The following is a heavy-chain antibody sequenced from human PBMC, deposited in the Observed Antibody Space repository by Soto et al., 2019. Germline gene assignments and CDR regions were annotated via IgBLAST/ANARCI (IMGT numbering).Heavy chain of an antibody. CDR1: GFTFSTYA. CDR3: ARALVPGHYYYGMDV. CDR2: ISYDGANK. J-gene: IGHJ6*02. D-gene: IGHD1-1*01. V-gene: IGHV3-30-3*01. Sequence: GGSLRLSCAASGFTFSTYAMHWVRQAPGKGLEWVAVISYDGANKFYAASVKGRFTISRDNSKNTMYLQMNSLRAEDTTMYYCARALVPGHYYYGMDVWGQGTTVTV.